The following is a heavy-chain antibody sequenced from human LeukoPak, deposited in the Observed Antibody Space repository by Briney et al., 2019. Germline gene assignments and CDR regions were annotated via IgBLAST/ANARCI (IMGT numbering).Heavy chain of an antibody. CDR1: GFTFSSYT. J-gene: IGHJ2*01. Sequence: GGSLRLSCTASGFTFSSYTMTWVRQAPGKGLKWVSTITTGDGNTYYADFVKGRFTISRDSSKNTLFLQMNTLRAEDTAIYYCAKDRTVGASYWYFDLWGRGTLVTVSS. CDR3: AKDRTVGASYWYFDL. D-gene: IGHD1-26*01. V-gene: IGHV3-23*01. CDR2: ITTGDGNT.